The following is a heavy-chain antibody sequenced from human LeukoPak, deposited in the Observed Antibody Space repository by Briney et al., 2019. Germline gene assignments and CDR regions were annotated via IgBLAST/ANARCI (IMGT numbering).Heavy chain of an antibody. CDR2: ISYDVGKK. D-gene: IGHD3-3*02. Sequence: GGSLRLSCAASGFTFSSYGMHWVRQAPGKGLEWVAVISYDVGKKYYADSVKGRFTISRDNSKNTLYLQMNSLRAEDTAVFYCARGRKRHFWSGSQNSWFDPWGQGTLVTVSS. CDR3: ARGRKRHFWSGSQNSWFDP. J-gene: IGHJ5*02. CDR1: GFTFSSYG. V-gene: IGHV3-30*03.